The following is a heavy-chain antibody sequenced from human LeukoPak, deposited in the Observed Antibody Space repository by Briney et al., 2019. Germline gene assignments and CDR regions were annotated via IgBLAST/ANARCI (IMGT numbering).Heavy chain of an antibody. CDR3: AREASLVVAGTPNY. D-gene: IGHD2-15*01. CDR1: GFTFSSNW. Sequence: GGSLRLSCAASGFTFSSNWMSWVRQAPGKGLEWVANIKQDGSERNYVDSVKGRFTISRDNAKNSLFLQMNSLGAEDTAVYSCAREASLVVAGTPNYWGQGTLVTVSS. V-gene: IGHV3-7*01. CDR2: IKQDGSER. J-gene: IGHJ4*02.